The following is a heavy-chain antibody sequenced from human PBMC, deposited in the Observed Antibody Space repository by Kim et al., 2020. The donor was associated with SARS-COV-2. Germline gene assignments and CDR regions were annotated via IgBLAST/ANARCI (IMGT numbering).Heavy chain of an antibody. J-gene: IGHJ4*02. CDR3: ATRGSDFWSGYYTLDY. V-gene: IGHV1-24*01. D-gene: IGHD3-3*01. Sequence: FQGRVTMTEDTSTDTAYMELSSLRSEDTAVYYCATRGSDFWSGYYTLDYWGQGTLVTVSS.